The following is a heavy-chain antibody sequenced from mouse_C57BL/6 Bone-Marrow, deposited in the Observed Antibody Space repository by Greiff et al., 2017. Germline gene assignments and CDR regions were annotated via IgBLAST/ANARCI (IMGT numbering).Heavy chain of an antibody. V-gene: IGHV14-2*01. D-gene: IGHD1-1*01. CDR2: IDPEDGET. CDR1: GFNIKDYY. CDR3: ANYYGSSYDY. J-gene: IGHJ2*01. Sequence: DVKLVESGAELVKPGASVKLSCTASGFNIKDYYMHWVKQRTEQGLEWIGRIDPEDGETKYAPKFQGKATITADTSSNTAYLQLSSLTSEDTAVYYCANYYGSSYDYWGQGTTLTVSS.